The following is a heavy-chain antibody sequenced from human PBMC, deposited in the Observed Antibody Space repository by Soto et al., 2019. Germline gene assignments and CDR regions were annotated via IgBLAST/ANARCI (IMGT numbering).Heavy chain of an antibody. CDR1: GCSLSTYY. CDR2: LYYGGIS. J-gene: IGHJ5*02. CDR3: AGGSSCDWFGP. Sequence: SETLYLTCTVSGCSLSTYYWSWIRQPPWKGLEWMGYLYYGGISYYNPSLKSRLTISEDTSKNQFSLKLNSVTTADTAVYYCAGGSSCDWFGPWGQGTLGTLSS. D-gene: IGHD6-13*01. V-gene: IGHV4-59*01.